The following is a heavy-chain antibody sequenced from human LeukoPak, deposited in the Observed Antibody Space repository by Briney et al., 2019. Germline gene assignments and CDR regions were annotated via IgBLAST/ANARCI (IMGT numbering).Heavy chain of an antibody. CDR2: INPDGSQK. D-gene: IGHD2/OR15-2a*01. J-gene: IGHJ4*02. CDR3: AKLLGTVTTYDS. Sequence: GGSLTLSCEASGFTFSGNWMSWVRQAPGKGLGWVASINPDGSQKFYVDSVKGRFTISRDNTKSSLYLQMNSLGAEDTAMYYCAKLLGTVTTYDSWGQGTRVTVSS. CDR1: GFTFSGNW. V-gene: IGHV3-7*01.